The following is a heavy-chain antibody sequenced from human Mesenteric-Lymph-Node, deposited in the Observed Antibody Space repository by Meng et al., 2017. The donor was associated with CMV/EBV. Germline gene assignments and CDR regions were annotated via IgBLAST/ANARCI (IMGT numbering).Heavy chain of an antibody. CDR2: IYWDDDK. V-gene: IGHV2-5*02. D-gene: IGHD3-10*01. CDR3: AHRRLGLNYYGP. Sequence: CTFSGFSLSTNGVGVGWIRQPPGKALEWLALIYWDDDKRYSPSLKSRLTITKDTSKNQVVLTMTNMDPVDTATYYCAHRRLGLNYYGPWGQGTLVTVSS. CDR1: GFSLSTNGVG. J-gene: IGHJ5*02.